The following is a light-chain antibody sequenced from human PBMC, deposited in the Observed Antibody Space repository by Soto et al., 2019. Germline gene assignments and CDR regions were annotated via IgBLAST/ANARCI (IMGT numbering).Light chain of an antibody. J-gene: IGKJ4*01. CDR1: QGISSY. Sequence: IQLTQSPSSLSASVGDRVTITCRASQGISSYLAWYQQKPGKAPKLLIYAASTLKSGVTSRFSGSGSGTDFTLTISSLQPEDFATYYCQQLNSYPFTFGGGTKVEIK. CDR3: QQLNSYPFT. CDR2: AAS. V-gene: IGKV1-9*01.